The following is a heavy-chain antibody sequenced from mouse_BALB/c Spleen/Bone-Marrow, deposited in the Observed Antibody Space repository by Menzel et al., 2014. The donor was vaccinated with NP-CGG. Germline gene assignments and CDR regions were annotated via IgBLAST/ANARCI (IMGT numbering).Heavy chain of an antibody. Sequence: VQLQQSGAELVKPGASVKLSCTASGFNIKDTYMHWVKQRPEQGLEWIGRIDPANGNTKYDPKFQGKATITADTSSSTAYLQLSSLTSEDTAVYYCARIYYYGRGYFDYWGQGTTLTVSS. J-gene: IGHJ2*01. V-gene: IGHV14-3*02. CDR2: IDPANGNT. CDR1: GFNIKDTY. CDR3: ARIYYYGRGYFDY. D-gene: IGHD1-1*01.